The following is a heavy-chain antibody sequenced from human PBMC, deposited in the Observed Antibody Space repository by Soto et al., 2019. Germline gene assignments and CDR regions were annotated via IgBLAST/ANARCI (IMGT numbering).Heavy chain of an antibody. CDR1: GDAFTSCG. CDR2: ISAYNGNT. D-gene: IGHD2-15*01. Sequence: GASVKLCWKECGDAFTSCGRRWVRHAPEQGLEWMGWISAYNGNTNYAQKLQGRVTMTTDTSTSTAYMELRSLRSDDTAVYYCARALVVVAQRYNWFDPWRQRTLVPVSS. V-gene: IGHV1-18*01. CDR3: ARALVVVAQRYNWFDP. J-gene: IGHJ5*02.